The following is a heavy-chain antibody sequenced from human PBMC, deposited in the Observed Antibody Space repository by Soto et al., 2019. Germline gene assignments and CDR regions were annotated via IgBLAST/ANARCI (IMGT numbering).Heavy chain of an antibody. J-gene: IGHJ4*02. CDR3: ARGSSERFGELLAFDY. CDR1: GGSISSSSYY. D-gene: IGHD3-10*01. V-gene: IGHV4-39*01. CDR2: IYYSGST. Sequence: QLQLQESGPGLVKPSETLSLTCTVSGGSISSSSYYWGWIRQPPGKGLEWIGSIYYSGSTYYNPSLKSRVTISVDTSKNQFSLKLSSVTAADTAVYYCARGSSERFGELLAFDYWGQGTLVTVSS.